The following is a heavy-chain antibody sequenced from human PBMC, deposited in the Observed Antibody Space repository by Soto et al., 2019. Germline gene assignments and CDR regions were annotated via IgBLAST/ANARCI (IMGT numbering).Heavy chain of an antibody. J-gene: IGHJ4*02. V-gene: IGHV3-23*01. CDR3: AKGGSPGWWSSGWYALRY. Sequence: GGSLRLSCAASGFTFSSYAMSWVRQAPGKGLEWVSAISGSGGSTYYADSVKGRFTISRDNSKNTLYLQMNSLRAEDTAVYYRAKGGSPGWWSSGWYALRYWGQGTLVTVSS. D-gene: IGHD6-19*01. CDR1: GFTFSSYA. CDR2: ISGSGGST.